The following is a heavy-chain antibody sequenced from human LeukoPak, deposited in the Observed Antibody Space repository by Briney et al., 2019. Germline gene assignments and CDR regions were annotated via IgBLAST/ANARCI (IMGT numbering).Heavy chain of an antibody. D-gene: IGHD3-16*02. CDR2: IKQDGSEK. V-gene: IGHV3-7*01. CDR3: ARDRQDYVWGSYRYTRSFDY. CDR1: GFTFSSYW. Sequence: GGSLRLSCAASGFTFSSYWMSWVRQAPGKGLEWVANIKQDGSEKYYVDSVKGRFTSSRDNAKNSLYLQMNSLRAEDTAVYYCARDRQDYVWGSYRYTRSFDYWGQGTLVTVSS. J-gene: IGHJ4*02.